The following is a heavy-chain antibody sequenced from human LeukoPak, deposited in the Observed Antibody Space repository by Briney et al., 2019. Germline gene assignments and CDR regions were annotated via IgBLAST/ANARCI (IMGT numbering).Heavy chain of an antibody. CDR2: IYTSGTP. J-gene: IGHJ3*02. CDR1: GGSIGNYF. Sequence: PSETLSLTCSVSGGSIGNYFWNWIRQPAGKALEWIGRIYTSGTPNYNPSLRSRVTISIDNSKSQFTLNLMSVTAAGTAVYYCAMLSGGGVFDIWSPGTMVTVSS. V-gene: IGHV4-4*07. CDR3: AMLSGGGVFDI. D-gene: IGHD2-15*01.